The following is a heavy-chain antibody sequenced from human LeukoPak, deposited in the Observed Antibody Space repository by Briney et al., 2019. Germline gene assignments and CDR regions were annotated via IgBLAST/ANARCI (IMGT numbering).Heavy chain of an antibody. CDR3: TRAYSNFYFDY. Sequence: GGSLRLSCVASGFTFSDHYMDWVRQAPGKGLEWVGRITKKADSYTTEYAASAKGRFTISRDDSQNSLYLQMNSLKTEDTAVYYCTRAYSNFYFDYWGQGALVTVSS. D-gene: IGHD4-11*01. CDR1: GFTFSDHY. V-gene: IGHV3-72*01. CDR2: ITKKADSYTT. J-gene: IGHJ4*02.